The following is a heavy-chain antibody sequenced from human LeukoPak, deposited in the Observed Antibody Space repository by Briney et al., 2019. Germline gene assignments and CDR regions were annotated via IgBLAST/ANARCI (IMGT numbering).Heavy chain of an antibody. CDR1: GGSISSSSYY. V-gene: IGHV4-39*07. D-gene: IGHD4-11*01. J-gene: IGHJ5*02. CDR3: ARGGGDYSDYVGGNWFDP. CDR2: IYYSGST. Sequence: SETLSLTCTVSGGSISSSSYYWGWIRQPPGKGLEWIGSIYYSGSTYYNPSLKGRVTISVDTSKNQFSLKLSSVTAADTAVYYCARGGGDYSDYVGGNWFDPWGQGTLVTVSS.